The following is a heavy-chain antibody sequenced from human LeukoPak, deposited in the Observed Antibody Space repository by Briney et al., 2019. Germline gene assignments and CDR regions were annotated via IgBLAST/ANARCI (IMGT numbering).Heavy chain of an antibody. D-gene: IGHD1-7*01. Sequence: GGSLRLSCAASGFAFSSYDVNWVRQAPGKGLGWVSGTSDRGDYTYYADSVKGRFTISRDSSKNTLFLQMNSLRAEDTALYFCARKAQYNGHYPLDYWGQGTLVTVSS. CDR3: ARKAQYNGHYPLDY. CDR2: TSDRGDYT. J-gene: IGHJ4*02. V-gene: IGHV3-23*01. CDR1: GFAFSSYD.